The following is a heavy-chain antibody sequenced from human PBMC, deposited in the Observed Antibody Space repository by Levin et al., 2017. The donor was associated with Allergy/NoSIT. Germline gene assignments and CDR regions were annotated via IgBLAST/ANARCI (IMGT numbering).Heavy chain of an antibody. CDR2: ISDDGSSE. J-gene: IGHJ4*02. CDR1: GFTFSNYA. CDR3: VREIAEEGT. V-gene: IGHV3-30-3*01. D-gene: IGHD1-1*01. Sequence: GGSLRLSCAASGFTFSNYAMHWVRQAPGKGLEWVGVISDDGSSEFYIDSVRGRFTISRDNSKNRLYLQMDSLRAEDTALYYCVREIAEEGTWGQGTLVIVSS.